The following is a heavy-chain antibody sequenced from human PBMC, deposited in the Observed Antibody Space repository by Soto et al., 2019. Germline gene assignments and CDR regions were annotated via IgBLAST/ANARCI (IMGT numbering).Heavy chain of an antibody. V-gene: IGHV1-69*13. CDR3: ARDSSGSTRGLVGY. D-gene: IGHD3-22*01. CDR1: GCTFSSYA. J-gene: IGHJ4*02. CDR2: IIPIFGTA. Sequence: GASVKVSCKASGCTFSSYAISWVRQAPGQGLEWMGGIIPIFGTANYAQKFQGRVTITADESTSTAYMELSSLRSEDTAVYYCARDSSGSTRGLVGYWGQGTLVTVSS.